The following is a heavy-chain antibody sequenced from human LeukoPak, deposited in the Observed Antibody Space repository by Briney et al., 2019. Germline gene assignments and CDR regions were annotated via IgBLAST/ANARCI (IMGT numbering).Heavy chain of an antibody. CDR1: GGTFSSYA. Sequence: SSVKVSCKASGGTFSSYAISWVRQAPGQGLEWIGGIIPIFGTANYAQKFQGRVTITTDESTSTAYMELSSLRSEDTAVYYCARTRISGSYYIHWGQGTLVTVSS. J-gene: IGHJ4*02. CDR3: ARTRISGSYYIH. CDR2: IIPIFGTA. D-gene: IGHD1-26*01. V-gene: IGHV1-69*05.